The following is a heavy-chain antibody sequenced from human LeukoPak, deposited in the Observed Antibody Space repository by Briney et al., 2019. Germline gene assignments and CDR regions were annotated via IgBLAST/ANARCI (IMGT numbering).Heavy chain of an antibody. CDR1: GYTFITYY. D-gene: IGHD2-21*02. CDR3: ASALYCGGDCYAGRYFFDY. CDR2: IDPSGGAT. V-gene: IGHV1-46*01. J-gene: IGHJ4*02. Sequence: GASVKVSCNASGYTFITYYIHWVRQAPGQGLEWMGMIDPSGGATSNAQKVQGRVTMTRDTSTSTIYMELSSLRFEDTAVYYCASALYCGGDCYAGRYFFDYWGQGTLVTVSS.